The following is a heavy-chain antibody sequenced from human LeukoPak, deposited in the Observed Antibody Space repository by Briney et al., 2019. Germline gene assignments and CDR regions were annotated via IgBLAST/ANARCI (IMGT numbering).Heavy chain of an antibody. Sequence: SETLSLTCTVSGGSISSYYWSWIRQPPGKGLEWIGYIYFSGSTNYNPSLKSRVTISVDTSRNQFSLQLSSVTAADTAVYYCARRTDYWGQGTLVTVSS. CDR3: ARRTDY. CDR1: GGSISSYY. D-gene: IGHD1-14*01. J-gene: IGHJ4*02. V-gene: IGHV4-59*01. CDR2: IYFSGST.